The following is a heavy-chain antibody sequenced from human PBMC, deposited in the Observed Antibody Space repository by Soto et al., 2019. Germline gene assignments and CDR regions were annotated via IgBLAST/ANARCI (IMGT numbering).Heavy chain of an antibody. Sequence: QVQLVQSGAEVKKPGSSVKVSCKASGGTFSSYAISWVRQAPGQGLEWMGGIIPIFGTANYAQKFQGRVTITADESTSTSYMELSSLRSEDTAVYYCARDIRGPYCGGDCYWFDPWGQGTLVTVSS. V-gene: IGHV1-69*01. D-gene: IGHD2-21*02. J-gene: IGHJ5*02. CDR2: IIPIFGTA. CDR1: GGTFSSYA. CDR3: ARDIRGPYCGGDCYWFDP.